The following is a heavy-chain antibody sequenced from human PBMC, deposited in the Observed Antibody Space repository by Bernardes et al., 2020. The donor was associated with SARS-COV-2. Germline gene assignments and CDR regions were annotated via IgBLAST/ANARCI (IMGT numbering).Heavy chain of an antibody. CDR3: ARDQLIGDGMDV. Sequence: GGSLRLSRAASTFTFSNYALHWVRQAPGEGLEWVAVISHDGTNKYYGNSVKGRFTISRDNSKNTLFLQMNSLRDEDTAVYYCARDQLIGDGMDVWGQGTTVTVSS. CDR1: TFTFSNYA. V-gene: IGHV3-30-3*01. CDR2: ISHDGTNK. J-gene: IGHJ6*02. D-gene: IGHD2-2*01.